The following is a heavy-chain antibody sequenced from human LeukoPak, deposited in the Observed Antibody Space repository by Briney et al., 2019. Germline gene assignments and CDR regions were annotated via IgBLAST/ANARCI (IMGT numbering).Heavy chain of an antibody. CDR1: GFTFSSYW. CDR2: INQDGGEK. CDR3: ARDHDYGDYPDY. V-gene: IGHV3-7*01. J-gene: IGHJ4*02. Sequence: GGSLRLSCVASGFTFSSYWMSWVRQAPGKGLEWVANINQDGGEKYYVDSVKGRFTISRDNAKNTLYLQMNSLRAEDTAVYYCARDHDYGDYPDYWGQGTLVTVSS. D-gene: IGHD4-17*01.